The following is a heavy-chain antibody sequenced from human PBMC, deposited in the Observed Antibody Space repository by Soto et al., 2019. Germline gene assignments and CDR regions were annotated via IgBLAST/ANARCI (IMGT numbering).Heavy chain of an antibody. D-gene: IGHD4-17*01. CDR1: GASINSGGYY. J-gene: IGHJ4*02. V-gene: IGHV4-31*03. CDR2: IYFSGST. Sequence: SETLSLTCTVSGASINSGGYYWSWIRQLPGKGLEWIGYIYFSGSTYYNPSLESRVTISLDTSQNQFSLKLNSVTAADTAVYYCATGDAWEALLAYWGQGTLVTVSS. CDR3: ATGDAWEALLAY.